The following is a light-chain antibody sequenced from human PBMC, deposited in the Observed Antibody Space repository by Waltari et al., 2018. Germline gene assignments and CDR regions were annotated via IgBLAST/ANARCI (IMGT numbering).Light chain of an antibody. CDR3: CSRAGSSVV. Sequence: QSALTQPRSVSGSPGQSVTISCTGTSGDVGDYNYVSWYQEQPGKAPRLTIYDVSERAAGVPDRFSASKSGNTAALTISGLQAEDEGSYHCCSRAGSSVVFGGGTKLTVL. V-gene: IGLV2-11*01. CDR2: DVS. J-gene: IGLJ2*01. CDR1: SGDVGDYNY.